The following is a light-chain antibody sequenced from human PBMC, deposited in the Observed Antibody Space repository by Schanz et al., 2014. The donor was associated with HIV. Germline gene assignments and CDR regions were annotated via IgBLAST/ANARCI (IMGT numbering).Light chain of an antibody. V-gene: IGKV3-20*01. J-gene: IGKJ3*01. CDR3: QHYGSS. Sequence: EIVLTQSPGTLSLSPGERATLSCRASQSVSSSYLAWYQQKPGQAPRLLIYGASSRATGIPDRFSGSGSGTDFTLTISRLEPEDFAVYYCQHYGSSFGPGTKVEIK. CDR1: QSVSSSY. CDR2: GAS.